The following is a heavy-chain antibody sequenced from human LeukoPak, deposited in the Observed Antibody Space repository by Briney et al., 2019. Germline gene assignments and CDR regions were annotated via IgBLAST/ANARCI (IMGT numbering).Heavy chain of an antibody. V-gene: IGHV7-4-1*02. J-gene: IGHJ5*02. CDR1: GYTFTSYG. CDR3: ARDGSYSPRCWFDP. Sequence: GASVKVSFTASGYTFTSYGISWVRQAPGQGLEWMGWINTNTGNPTYAQGFTGRFVFSLDTSVSTAYLQISSLKAEDTAVYYCARDGSYSPRCWFDPWGQGTLVTVSS. CDR2: INTNTGNP. D-gene: IGHD1-26*01.